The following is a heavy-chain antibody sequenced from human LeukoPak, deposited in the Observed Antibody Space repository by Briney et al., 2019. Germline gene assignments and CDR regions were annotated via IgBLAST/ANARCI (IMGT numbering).Heavy chain of an antibody. CDR1: GGTFSSYA. CDR2: IIPIFGTA. Sequence: SVKVSCKASGGTFSSYAISWVRQAPGQGLEWMGRIIPIFGTANYAQKFQGRVTITADKSTSTAYMELGSLRSEDTAVYYCARLSDYYDSSGYYSQFDYWGQGTLVTVSS. J-gene: IGHJ4*02. CDR3: ARLSDYYDSSGYYSQFDY. V-gene: IGHV1-69*06. D-gene: IGHD3-22*01.